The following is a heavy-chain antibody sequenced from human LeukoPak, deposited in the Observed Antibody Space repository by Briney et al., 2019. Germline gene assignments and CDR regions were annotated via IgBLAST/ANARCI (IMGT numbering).Heavy chain of an antibody. CDR3: ARSTASGTRNWFDP. Sequence: GASVKVSCKASGYTFTSYYIHWVRQAPRQRLEWMGIINPSGGRTRCGQKVQGRVTRTRDTSTSTVYMELSSPRSEDTAVYYCARSTASGTRNWFDPWGQGTLVTVSS. D-gene: IGHD6-25*01. V-gene: IGHV1-46*01. CDR2: INPSGGRT. J-gene: IGHJ5*02. CDR1: GYTFTSYY.